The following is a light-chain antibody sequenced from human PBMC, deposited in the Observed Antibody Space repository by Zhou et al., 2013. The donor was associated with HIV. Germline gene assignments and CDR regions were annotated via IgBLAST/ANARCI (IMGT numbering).Light chain of an antibody. J-gene: IGKJ2*01. CDR2: GAS. CDR1: QSVNSN. Sequence: EIVMTQSPATLSVSPGERATLSCRASQSVNSNLAWYQQKPGQAPRLLIYGASTRATAIPARFSGSGSGTEFTLTISSLQSEDFAVYYCQQYGSSASTFGQGTKLEIK. V-gene: IGKV3-15*01. CDR3: QQYGSSAST.